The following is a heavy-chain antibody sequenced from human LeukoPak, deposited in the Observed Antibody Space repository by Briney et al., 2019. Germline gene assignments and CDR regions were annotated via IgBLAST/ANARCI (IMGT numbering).Heavy chain of an antibody. CDR3: ARDGGPYYYYGMDV. CDR2: IWYDGSNK. J-gene: IGHJ6*02. D-gene: IGHD4-23*01. V-gene: IGHV3-33*01. CDR1: GFTFSSYG. Sequence: PGGSLRLSCAASGFTFSSYGMHWVRQAPGKGLEWVAVIWYDGSNKYYADSVKGRFTISRDNSKNTLYLLMNSLRAEDTAVYYCARDGGPYYYYGMDVWGQGTTVTVSS.